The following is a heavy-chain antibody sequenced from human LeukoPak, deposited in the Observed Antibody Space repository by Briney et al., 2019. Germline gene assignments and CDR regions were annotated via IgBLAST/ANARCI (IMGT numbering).Heavy chain of an antibody. CDR3: ARGLHYYDSIAWGY. V-gene: IGHV1-8*01. D-gene: IGHD3-22*01. CDR1: GYTFTSCD. Sequence: ASVKVSCKASGYTFTSCDINWVRQATGQGLEWMGWMNPNSGNTGYAQKFQGRVTMTRNTSISTAYMELSSLRSEDTAVYYCARGLHYYDSIAWGYWGQGTLVTVSS. J-gene: IGHJ4*02. CDR2: MNPNSGNT.